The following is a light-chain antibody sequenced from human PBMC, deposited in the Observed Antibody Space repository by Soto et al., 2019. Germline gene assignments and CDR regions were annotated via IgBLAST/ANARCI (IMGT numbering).Light chain of an antibody. CDR1: QSLVYRDGNTY. J-gene: IGKJ5*01. CDR3: MQGTHWPPIT. CDR2: KVS. V-gene: IGKV2-30*01. Sequence: DVVLTQSPLSLPVTIGQAASISCRSSQSLVYRDGNTYLSWFHQRTGQSPRRLIYKVSNRDSGVPDRFRGRGSGTDFTLKFSRVEAEDVGVYYCMQGTHWPPITFGQGTRLEIK.